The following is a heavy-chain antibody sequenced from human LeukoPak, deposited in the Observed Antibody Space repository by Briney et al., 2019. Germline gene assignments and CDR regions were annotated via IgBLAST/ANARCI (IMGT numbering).Heavy chain of an antibody. CDR2: IYYSGST. CDR1: GGSISSSSYY. CDR3: AREKWELLSAYYYYYMDV. D-gene: IGHD1-26*01. Sequence: PSETLSLTCTVSGGSISSSSYYWGWIRQPPGKGLEWIGSIYYSGSTYYNPSLKSRVTISVDTSKNQFSLKLSSVTAADTAVYYCAREKWELLSAYYYYYMDVWGKGTTVTISS. J-gene: IGHJ6*03. V-gene: IGHV4-39*07.